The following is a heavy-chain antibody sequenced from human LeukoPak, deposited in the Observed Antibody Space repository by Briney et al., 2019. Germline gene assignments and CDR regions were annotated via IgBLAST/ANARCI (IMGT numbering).Heavy chain of an antibody. CDR3: ARDQGYDSSGGDAFDI. Sequence: GGSLRLSCAASGFTFSSYSMNWVRQAPGKGLEWVSSISSSSSYIYYADSVKGRFTISRDNAKNSLYLQMNSLRAEDTAVYYCARDQGYDSSGGDAFDIWGQGTMVTVSS. CDR1: GFTFSSYS. D-gene: IGHD3-22*01. V-gene: IGHV3-21*01. J-gene: IGHJ3*02. CDR2: ISSSSSYI.